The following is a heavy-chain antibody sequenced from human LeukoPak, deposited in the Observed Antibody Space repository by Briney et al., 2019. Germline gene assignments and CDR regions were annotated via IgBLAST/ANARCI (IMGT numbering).Heavy chain of an antibody. Sequence: SETLSLTCTVSGGSISSGGYYWSWIRQHPGKGLEWIGYIYYSGSTYYNPSLKSRVTISVDTSKNQFSLKLSSVTAADTAVYYCARASSTVTHNWFDPWGQGTLVTASS. CDR3: ARASSTVTHNWFDP. D-gene: IGHD4-17*01. J-gene: IGHJ5*02. V-gene: IGHV4-31*03. CDR1: GGSISSGGYY. CDR2: IYYSGST.